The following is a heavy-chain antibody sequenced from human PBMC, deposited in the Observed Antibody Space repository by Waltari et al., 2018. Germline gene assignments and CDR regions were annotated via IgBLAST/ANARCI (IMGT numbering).Heavy chain of an antibody. Sequence: QVQLVQSGAEVKKPGASAKVSCKASGYTFTGHYMHWVRQAPGQGLEWMGWINPNSGGTNYAQKFQGRVTMTRDTSISTAYMELSRLRSDDTAVYYCAREYDFWSGYYQGYFDYWGQGTLVTVSS. CDR1: GYTFTGHY. CDR2: INPNSGGT. V-gene: IGHV1-2*02. D-gene: IGHD3-3*01. CDR3: AREYDFWSGYYQGYFDY. J-gene: IGHJ4*02.